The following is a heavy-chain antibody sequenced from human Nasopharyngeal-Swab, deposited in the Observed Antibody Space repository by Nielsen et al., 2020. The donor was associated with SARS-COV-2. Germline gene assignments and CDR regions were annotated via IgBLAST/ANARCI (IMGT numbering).Heavy chain of an antibody. V-gene: IGHV3-23*01. CDR2: ISGSGGNT. D-gene: IGHD1-1*01. Sequence: GGSLRLSCVASGFTFIDYPMRWVRQAPGKGLEWVSTISGSGGNTKYADSVKGRFTISRDNLRNSVYLQIKRLRAEDAAVYYCATWMTTHFDYWGQGALVT. CDR3: ATWMTTHFDY. J-gene: IGHJ4*02. CDR1: GFTFIDYP.